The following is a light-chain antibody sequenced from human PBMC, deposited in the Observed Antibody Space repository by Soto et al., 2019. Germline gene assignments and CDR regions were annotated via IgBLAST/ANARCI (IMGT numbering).Light chain of an antibody. CDR3: QTWGTGFQV. J-gene: IGLJ2*01. CDR1: SGHSSYA. CDR2: PNNDGSH. V-gene: IGLV4-69*01. Sequence: QLVLTQSPSASASLGASVKLTCTLSSGHSSYAIAWHQKQPGKGPRYLMDPNNDGSHTKGDGIPDRFSGSSSGAERYLIISSLQSEDEADYYCQTWGTGFQVFGGGTKLTVL.